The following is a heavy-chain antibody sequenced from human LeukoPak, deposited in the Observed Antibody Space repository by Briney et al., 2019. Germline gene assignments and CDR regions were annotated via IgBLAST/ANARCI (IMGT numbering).Heavy chain of an antibody. Sequence: GGSLRLSCAASGFTFSTYWMHWVRQAPGKGLVGVSRINRDGSSTSYADSVKGRFTISRDNAKNTLYLQMNSLRAEDTAVYYCARVQSGAFDIWGQGTMVTVSS. CDR3: ARVQSGAFDI. D-gene: IGHD7-27*01. V-gene: IGHV3-74*01. CDR1: GFTFSTYW. CDR2: INRDGSST. J-gene: IGHJ3*02.